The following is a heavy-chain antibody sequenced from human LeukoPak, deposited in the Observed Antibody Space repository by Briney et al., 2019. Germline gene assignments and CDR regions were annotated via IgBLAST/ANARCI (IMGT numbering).Heavy chain of an antibody. CDR1: SYSLSSGYY. V-gene: IGHV4-38-2*02. CDR3: AHYDFSSGAAWFDP. Sequence: SETLSLTCTVSSYSLSSGYYWGWIRPPPGKGLEWIGTIYHSGSTYYNPSLKSRVTISVDTSKNQFSLKLSSVTAADTAVYYCAHYDFSSGAAWFDPWGQGTLVTVSS. CDR2: IYHSGST. J-gene: IGHJ5*02. D-gene: IGHD6-19*01.